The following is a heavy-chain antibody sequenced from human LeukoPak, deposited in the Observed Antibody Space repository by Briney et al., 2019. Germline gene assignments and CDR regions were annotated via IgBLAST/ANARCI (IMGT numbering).Heavy chain of an antibody. V-gene: IGHV3-30*03. CDR2: ITYDGSHK. D-gene: IGHD4-17*01. J-gene: IGHJ5*02. CDR3: APDEGGDYVGLDP. Sequence: PGGSLRLSCAASGFTFSNYGIHWVRQAPGKGLEWLGQITYDGSHKYYADSVKGRFTISRDNSKNTLYLQMSSLRTEDTAVYYCAPDEGGDYVGLDPWGQGTLVTVSS. CDR1: GFTFSNYG.